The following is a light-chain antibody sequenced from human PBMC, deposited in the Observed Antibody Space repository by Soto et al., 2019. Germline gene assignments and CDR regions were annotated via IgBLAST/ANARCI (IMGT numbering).Light chain of an antibody. CDR1: QSVSSN. CDR3: QRWDT. Sequence: EIVLTQSPATLSLSPGERATLSCRASQSVSSNLAWYQQKPGQAPRLLIYDASNRATGIPARFSGSGSGTDFTLTISSLEPEDLAVYYCQRWDTFGQGTRLEIK. V-gene: IGKV3-11*01. CDR2: DAS. J-gene: IGKJ5*01.